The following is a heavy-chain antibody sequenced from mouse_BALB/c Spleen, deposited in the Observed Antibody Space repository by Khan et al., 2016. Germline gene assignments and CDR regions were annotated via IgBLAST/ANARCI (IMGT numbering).Heavy chain of an antibody. J-gene: IGHJ2*01. CDR1: GFDFSRYW. D-gene: IGHD1-2*01. CDR3: ARLHYYGYMNY. Sequence: EVQLQESGGGLVQPGESLKLSCAASGFDFSRYWMSWVRQAPGKGLEWIGEINPDSSTINYTPSLKDKFIISRDNAKNTLYLQMSKVRSEDTALYYCARLHYYGYMNYWGQGTTLTVSS. V-gene: IGHV4-1*02. CDR2: INPDSSTI.